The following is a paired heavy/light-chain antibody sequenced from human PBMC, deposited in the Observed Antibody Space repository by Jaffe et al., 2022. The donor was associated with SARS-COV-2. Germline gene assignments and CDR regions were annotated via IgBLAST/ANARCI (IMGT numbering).Heavy chain of an antibody. CDR1: GFTFSYYP. Sequence: QVQLVESGGGVVQPGRSLRLSCATSGFTFSYYPMHWVRQAPGKGLEWVAFISSDGNSKYYADSVKGRFTLSKDNSKNALYLQMNSLRAEDTAVYYCARDRRVDHYDTLDMWGQGTMVIVSS. CDR2: ISSDGNSK. CDR3: ARDRRVDHYDTLDM. J-gene: IGHJ3*02. D-gene: IGHD2-15*01. V-gene: IGHV3-30*01.
Light chain of an antibody. CDR3: QHYDNLLRVT. CDR1: QDISNS. Sequence: DIQMTQSPSSLSASVGDRVTITCQASQDISNSLNWYQQKPGKAPKVLIYGASNLQTGVPSRFSGGGSGTDFTFTISSLQPEDIATYYCQHYDNLLRVTFGPGTKVDIK. J-gene: IGKJ3*01. CDR2: GAS. V-gene: IGKV1-33*01.